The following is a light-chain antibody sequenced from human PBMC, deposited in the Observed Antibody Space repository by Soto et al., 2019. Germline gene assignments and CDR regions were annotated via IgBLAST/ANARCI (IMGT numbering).Light chain of an antibody. V-gene: IGLV1-40*01. CDR3: QSYDSSLSGGV. CDR2: GNS. J-gene: IGLJ3*02. Sequence: QSVLTQPPSVSGAPGQRVTISCTGSSSNIGAGYDVHWYQQLPGTAPKLLISGNSNRPSGVPDRFSGSKSGTSASLAITGLQAEDEADYCCQSYDSSLSGGVFGGGTQLTVL. CDR1: SSNIGAGYD.